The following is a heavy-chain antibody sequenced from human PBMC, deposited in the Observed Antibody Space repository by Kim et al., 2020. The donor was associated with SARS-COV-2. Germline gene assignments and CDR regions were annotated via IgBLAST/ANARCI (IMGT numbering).Heavy chain of an antibody. CDR1: GFTFSSYW. Sequence: GGSLRLSCAASGFTFSSYWMTWVRQAPEKGLEWVANIKQDGNQKYYVDSVKGRFTISRDNAKNSLYLQMNSLRAEDTAVYHCARDGDLYSSGKDAFDIWGQGTMVTVSA. CDR2: IKQDGNQK. D-gene: IGHD6-19*01. CDR3: ARDGDLYSSGKDAFDI. J-gene: IGHJ3*02. V-gene: IGHV3-7*01.